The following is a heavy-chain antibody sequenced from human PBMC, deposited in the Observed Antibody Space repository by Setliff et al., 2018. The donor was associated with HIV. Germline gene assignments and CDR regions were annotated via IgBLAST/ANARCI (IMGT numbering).Heavy chain of an antibody. CDR1: GGSISSGGYP. CDR3: ARSTRLFDY. J-gene: IGHJ4*02. Sequence: SETLSLTCTVSGGSISSGGYPWSWIRQHPGKGLEWIGYIYFIGSTYYNPSLKSRVTISVDTSRNQFSLKVNSVTAADTAVYYCARSTRLFDYWGQGTLVTVSS. CDR2: IYFIGST. V-gene: IGHV4-31*03.